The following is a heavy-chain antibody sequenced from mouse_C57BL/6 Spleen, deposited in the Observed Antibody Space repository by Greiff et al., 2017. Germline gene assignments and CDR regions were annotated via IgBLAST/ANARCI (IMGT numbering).Heavy chain of an antibody. CDR2: INYDGSST. J-gene: IGHJ2*01. CDR3: ARARVDYYGSSSYYFDY. D-gene: IGHD1-1*01. V-gene: IGHV5-16*01. CDR1: GFTFSDYY. Sequence: EVKVVESEGGLVQPGSSMKLSCTASGFTFSDYYMAWVRQVPEKGLEWVANINYDGSSTYYLDSLKSRFIISRDNAKNILYLQMSSLKSEDTATYYCARARVDYYGSSSYYFDYWGQGTTLTVSS.